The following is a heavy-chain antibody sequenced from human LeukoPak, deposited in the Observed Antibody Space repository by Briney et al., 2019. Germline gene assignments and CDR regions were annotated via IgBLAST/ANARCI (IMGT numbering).Heavy chain of an antibody. CDR2: ISTYNAKT. D-gene: IGHD3-22*01. CDR1: GYTFTSFG. J-gene: IGHJ4*02. Sequence: GASVKVSCKASGYTFTSFGISWVRQAPGQGLEWMGWISTYNAKTNYAQKFQGRVTMTTDTSTRTVYMELRSLRSDDTAVYYCARVPRARFDSSGWGYYFDYWGQGTLVTVSS. CDR3: ARVPRARFDSSGWGYYFDY. V-gene: IGHV1-18*01.